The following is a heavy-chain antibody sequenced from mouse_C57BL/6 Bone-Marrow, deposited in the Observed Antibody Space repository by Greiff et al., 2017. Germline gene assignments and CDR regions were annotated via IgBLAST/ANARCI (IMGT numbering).Heavy chain of an antibody. CDR2: IDPSDSYT. CDR3: AREKSSPLEWYFDV. V-gene: IGHV1-69*01. J-gene: IGHJ1*03. D-gene: IGHD1-3*01. CDR1: GYTFTSYW. Sequence: QVQLQQPGAELVMPGASVKLSCKASGYTFTSYWMHWVKQRPGQGLEWIGEIDPSDSYTNYNQKCKGKSTLTVDKSSSTAYMQLSSLTSEDSAVYYCAREKSSPLEWYFDVWGTGTTVTVSS.